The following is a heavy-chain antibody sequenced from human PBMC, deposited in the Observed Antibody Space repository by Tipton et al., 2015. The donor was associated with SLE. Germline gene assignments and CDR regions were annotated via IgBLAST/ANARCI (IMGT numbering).Heavy chain of an antibody. V-gene: IGHV4-4*07. J-gene: IGHJ4*02. CDR2: IYTSGST. CDR1: GGSISSYY. Sequence: TLSLTCTVSGGSISSYYWSWIRQPAGKGLEWIGHIYTSGSTNYNPSLKSRVTISVDTSKNQFSLKLSSVTAADTAVYYCARVEVRYCSGGSCPFDYWGQGTLVTVSS. CDR3: ARVEVRYCSGGSCPFDY. D-gene: IGHD2-15*01.